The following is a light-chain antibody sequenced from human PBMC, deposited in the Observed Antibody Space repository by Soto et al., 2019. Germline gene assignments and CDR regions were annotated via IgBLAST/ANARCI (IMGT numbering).Light chain of an antibody. V-gene: IGLV2-14*01. CDR2: DVS. CDR1: RSVVGGYNY. J-gene: IGLJ1*01. Sequence: QSVLTQPASVSGSPGRSITISCTGTRSVVGGYNYVSWYQQHPGKAPKLMIYDVSNRPSGVSNRFSGSKSGNTASLTISGLQAEDEADYYCSSYTSSSTQVFGTGTKVTVL. CDR3: SSYTSSSTQV.